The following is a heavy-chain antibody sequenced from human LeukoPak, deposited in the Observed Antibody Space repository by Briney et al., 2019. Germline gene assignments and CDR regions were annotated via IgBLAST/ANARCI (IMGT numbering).Heavy chain of an antibody. D-gene: IGHD6-13*01. CDR3: ARIDRGSSWTETPRPVDY. Sequence: GESLKISCKASGYSFTSCWIAWVRQMPGKGLEWMGIIYPGDSDTRYSPSFQGQVTISADKSISTAYLQWSSLKASDTAMYYCARIDRGSSWTETPRPVDYWGQGTLVTVSS. J-gene: IGHJ4*02. CDR2: IYPGDSDT. V-gene: IGHV5-51*01. CDR1: GYSFTSCW.